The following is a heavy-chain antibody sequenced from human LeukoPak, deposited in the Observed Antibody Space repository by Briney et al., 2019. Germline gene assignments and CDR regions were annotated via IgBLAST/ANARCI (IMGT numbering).Heavy chain of an antibody. CDR2: INRGGDT. J-gene: IGHJ3*02. D-gene: IGHD3-22*01. CDR1: GGSATGYY. Sequence: PSETLSLTCAVYGGSATGYYWSWIRQPPGKGLEWVGEINRGGDTAYNPSLKSRVTISVEPSKSQFSLKLTSVTAADTAVYYCAREVEYYDSSGYRPHAFDIWGQGTLVTVSS. V-gene: IGHV4-34*01. CDR3: AREVEYYDSSGYRPHAFDI.